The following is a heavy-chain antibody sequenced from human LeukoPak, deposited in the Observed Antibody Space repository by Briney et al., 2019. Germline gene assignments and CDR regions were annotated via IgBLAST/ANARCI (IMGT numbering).Heavy chain of an antibody. CDR2: ISDTGDGT. Sequence: PGGSLRLSCAASGFTFSSYWMHGVRQAPGEGVECGSTISDTGDGTYYAVSVKGRFTISRDNSENTLYLQINGLRAEDTAIYGCATGAYCDHWGQGTLVTVSS. V-gene: IGHV3-23*01. J-gene: IGHJ4*02. CDR1: GFTFSSYW. CDR3: ATGAYCDH.